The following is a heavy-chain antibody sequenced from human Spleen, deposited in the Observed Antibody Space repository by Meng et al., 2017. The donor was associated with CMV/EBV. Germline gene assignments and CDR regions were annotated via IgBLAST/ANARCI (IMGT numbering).Heavy chain of an antibody. CDR1: YY. Sequence: YYSHWGRQAPGQGLEWMGVINPSSGSATYEQKFQDRITMTSDTSTTTIYMELSNLRSEDTAVYYCARDRFYDSGDYYLFSHDAFDVWGQGTLVTVSS. CDR2: INPSSGSA. V-gene: IGHV1-46*01. D-gene: IGHD3-22*01. CDR3: ARDRFYDSGDYYLFSHDAFDV. J-gene: IGHJ3*01.